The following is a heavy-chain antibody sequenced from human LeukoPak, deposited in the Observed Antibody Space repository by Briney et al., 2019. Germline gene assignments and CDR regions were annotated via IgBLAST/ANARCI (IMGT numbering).Heavy chain of an antibody. CDR1: GYTFTGYY. Sequence: ASVKVSCKASGYTFTGYYMHWVRQAPGQGLEWMGWINPNSGGTSYAQKFQGRVTMTRDTSISTAYMELSRLRSDDTAVYYCASVVDNYYYYYYMDVWGKGTTVTVSS. CDR2: INPNSGGT. V-gene: IGHV1-2*02. D-gene: IGHD3/OR15-3a*01. J-gene: IGHJ6*03. CDR3: ASVVDNYYYYYYMDV.